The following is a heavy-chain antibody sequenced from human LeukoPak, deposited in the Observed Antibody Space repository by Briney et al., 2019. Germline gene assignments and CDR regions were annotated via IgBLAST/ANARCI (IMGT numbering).Heavy chain of an antibody. V-gene: IGHV4-61*02. D-gene: IGHD3-9*01. CDR2: IYTSGST. CDR1: GGSISSGSYY. Sequence: SETLSLTCTVSGGSISSGSYYWRWIRQPAGKGLEWIGRIYTSGSTNYNPSLKSRVTISVDTSKNQFSLKLSSVTAADTAVYYCARESVELRYFDWLSTAAFYYYYMDVWGKGTTVTISS. CDR3: ARESVELRYFDWLSTAAFYYYYMDV. J-gene: IGHJ6*03.